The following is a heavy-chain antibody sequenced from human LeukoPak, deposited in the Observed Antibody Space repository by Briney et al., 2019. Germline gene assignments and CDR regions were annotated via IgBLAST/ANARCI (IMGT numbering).Heavy chain of an antibody. Sequence: PGGSLRLSCAAYGFTFSSYWMSWVRQAPGKGLEWVANIKQDGSEKYYVDSVKGRFTISRDNAKNSLYLQMNSLRAEDTAVYYCARETAGWLDDAFDIWSQGTMVTVSS. CDR1: GFTFSSYW. J-gene: IGHJ3*02. V-gene: IGHV3-7*01. D-gene: IGHD2-15*01. CDR2: IKQDGSEK. CDR3: ARETAGWLDDAFDI.